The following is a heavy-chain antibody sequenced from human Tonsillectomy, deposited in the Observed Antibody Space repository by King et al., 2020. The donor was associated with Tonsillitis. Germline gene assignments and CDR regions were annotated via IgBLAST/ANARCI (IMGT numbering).Heavy chain of an antibody. Sequence: QLQESGGGVVQPGRSLRLSCAASGIAFSTYGIHWVRQAPGKGLEWVAAISYDGRNKNHADSVKGRFTISRDNSNNTLYLQMNSLRAEDTAVYYCAKLRGYSGYDEDYYFYGMDVWGQGTTVTVSS. D-gene: IGHD5-12*01. CDR2: ISYDGRNK. V-gene: IGHV3-30*18. J-gene: IGHJ6*02. CDR3: AKLRGYSGYDEDYYFYGMDV. CDR1: GIAFSTYG.